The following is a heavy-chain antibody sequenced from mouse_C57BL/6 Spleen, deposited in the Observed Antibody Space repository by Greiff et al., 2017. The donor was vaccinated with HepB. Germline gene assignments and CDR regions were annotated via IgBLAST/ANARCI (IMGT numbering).Heavy chain of an antibody. CDR1: GFTFSSYA. J-gene: IGHJ3*01. CDR2: ISDGGSYT. Sequence: EVKVVESGGGLVKPGGSLKLSCAASGFTFSSYAMSWVRQTPEKRLEWVATISDGGSYTYYPDNVKGRFTISRDNAKNNLYLQMSHLKSEDTAMYYCARDGGYGKAWFAYWGQGTLVTVSA. V-gene: IGHV5-4*01. D-gene: IGHD2-10*02. CDR3: ARDGGYGKAWFAY.